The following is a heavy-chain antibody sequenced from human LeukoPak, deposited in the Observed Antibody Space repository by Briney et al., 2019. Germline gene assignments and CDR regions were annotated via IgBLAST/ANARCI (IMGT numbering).Heavy chain of an antibody. V-gene: IGHV3-20*01. Sequence: GGCLRLSCAAPGFTFDDYGVSWGRQAPGRGVGWVSGIKLNGGSTGYADSVKGRFTISRDNAKNSLYLQMNSLRAEDTALYHCARDSRKYYYGSGRQNVWGQGTTVTVPS. J-gene: IGHJ6*02. CDR2: IKLNGGST. CDR3: ARDSRKYYYGSGRQNV. D-gene: IGHD3-10*01. CDR1: GFTFDDYG.